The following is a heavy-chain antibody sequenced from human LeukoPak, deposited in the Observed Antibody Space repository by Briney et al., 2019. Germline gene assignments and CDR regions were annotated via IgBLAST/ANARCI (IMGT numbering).Heavy chain of an antibody. CDR3: ARGYYYDSSGGVDY. D-gene: IGHD3-22*01. J-gene: IGHJ4*02. CDR1: GYTFTSYD. Sequence: ASVKVSCKASGYTFTSYDINWVRQATGQGLEWMGWMNPNSGGTNYAQKFQGRVTMTRDTSISTAYMELSRLRSDDAAVYYCARGYYYDSSGGVDYWGQGTLVTVSS. CDR2: MNPNSGGT. V-gene: IGHV1-2*02.